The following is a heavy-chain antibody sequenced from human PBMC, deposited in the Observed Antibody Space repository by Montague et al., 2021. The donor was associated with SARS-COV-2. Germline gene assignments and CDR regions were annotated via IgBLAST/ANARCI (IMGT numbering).Heavy chain of an antibody. J-gene: IGHJ6*02. Sequence: SETLSLTCAVYGGSISGYYWSWIRQPPGKGLELIGEINHSGSTNYNLSLKSRVTISVDTSTNQFSLKLSSVTAADTAVYYCASGQTHGDYFYGMDAWGQGTTVTVSS. CDR1: GGSISGYY. CDR2: INHSGST. CDR3: ASGQTHGDYFYGMDA. V-gene: IGHV4-34*01. D-gene: IGHD4-17*01.